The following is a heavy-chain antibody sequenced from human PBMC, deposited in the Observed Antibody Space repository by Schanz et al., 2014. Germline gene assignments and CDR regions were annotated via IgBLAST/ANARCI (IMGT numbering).Heavy chain of an antibody. CDR3: ARAQGVIRLYYGVDV. Sequence: AQLVESGGGVVQPGRSLRLSCVASGFTFISYDIHWVRQAPGKGLEWVSYISSSSSTIYYADSVRGRFTISRDNSMNTVYLQMNSLRSDDAAVYYCARAQGVIRLYYGVDVWGQGTTVTVSS. V-gene: IGHV3-48*01. J-gene: IGHJ6*02. CDR2: ISSSSSTI. D-gene: IGHD3-10*01. CDR1: GFTFISYD.